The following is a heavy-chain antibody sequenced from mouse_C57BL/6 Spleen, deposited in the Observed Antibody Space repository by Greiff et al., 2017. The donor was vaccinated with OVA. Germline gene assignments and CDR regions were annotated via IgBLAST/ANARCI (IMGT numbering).Heavy chain of an antibody. CDR1: GFTFSDYY. D-gene: IGHD5-1*01. J-gene: IGHJ4*01. CDR2: ISNGGGST. V-gene: IGHV5-12*01. Sequence: EVKLVESGGGLVQPGGSLTLSCAASGFTFSDYYMYWVRQTPETRLEWVAYISNGGGSTYYPDTVKGRFTISRDKAKNTLYLQMSRLKSEDTAMYYCARHTSMDYWGQGTSVTVSS. CDR3: ARHTSMDY.